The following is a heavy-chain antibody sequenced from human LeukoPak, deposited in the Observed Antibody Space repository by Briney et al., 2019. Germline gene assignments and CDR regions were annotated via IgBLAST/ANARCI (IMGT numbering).Heavy chain of an antibody. CDR3: ARDLSSWYYYYYGMDV. Sequence: GASVKVSCKASGYTFTSYYMHWVRQAPGQGLERMGIINPSGGSTSYAQKFQGRVTMTRDTSTSTVYMELSSLRSEDTAVYYCARDLSSWYYYYYGMDVWGQGTTVTVSS. V-gene: IGHV1-46*01. D-gene: IGHD6-13*01. CDR1: GYTFTSYY. J-gene: IGHJ6*02. CDR2: INPSGGST.